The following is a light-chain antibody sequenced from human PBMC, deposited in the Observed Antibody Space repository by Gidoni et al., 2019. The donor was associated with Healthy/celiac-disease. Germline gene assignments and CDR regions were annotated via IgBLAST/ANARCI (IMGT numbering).Light chain of an antibody. Sequence: EMVLTQSPGPLSVSPGERATLSCRTRQSVSSSYLAWYQQKPGQAPRLLLYGASSRATGSPDRFSGSGSGTDFTLTISRLEPADFAVYYCQQYGSSPPWTFGQGTKVEIK. CDR3: QQYGSSPPWT. CDR1: QSVSSSY. V-gene: IGKV3-20*01. CDR2: GAS. J-gene: IGKJ1*01.